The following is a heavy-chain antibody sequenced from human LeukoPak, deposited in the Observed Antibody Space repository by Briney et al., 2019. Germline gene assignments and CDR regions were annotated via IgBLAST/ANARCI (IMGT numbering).Heavy chain of an antibody. D-gene: IGHD2-15*01. CDR3: ARARGRVVVAATRGYYYYGMDV. J-gene: IGHJ6*02. Sequence: PSETLSLTCTVSGGSINSYHWSWIRQPPGKGLEWIGYIYYSGSTNYNPSLKSRVTISVDTSKNQFSLKLSSVTAADTAVYYCARARGRVVVAATRGYYYYGMDVWGQGTTVTVSS. V-gene: IGHV4-59*01. CDR1: GGSINSYH. CDR2: IYYSGST.